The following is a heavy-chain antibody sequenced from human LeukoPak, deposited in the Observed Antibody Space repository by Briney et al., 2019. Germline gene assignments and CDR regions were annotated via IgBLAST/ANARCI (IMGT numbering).Heavy chain of an antibody. V-gene: IGHV3-33*01. Sequence: GRSLRLSCAASGFTFSSYGMHWVRQAPGKGLEWVAVIWYDGSNKYYADSVKGRFTISRDNSKNTLYLQMNSLRAEDTAVYYCARNEYYDSSGYYHYWGQGTLVTVSS. CDR1: GFTFSSYG. CDR2: IWYDGSNK. J-gene: IGHJ4*02. D-gene: IGHD3-22*01. CDR3: ARNEYYDSSGYYHY.